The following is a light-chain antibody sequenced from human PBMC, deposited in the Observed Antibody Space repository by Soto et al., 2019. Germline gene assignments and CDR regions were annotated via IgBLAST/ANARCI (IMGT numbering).Light chain of an antibody. CDR3: QKYISAPLT. CDR1: QSLANSF. V-gene: IGKV3-20*01. J-gene: IGKJ4*01. Sequence: EFVLTQSPGTLSLSPGERATLSCRASQSLANSFIAWYQQKPGQAPRLLIYDTSSRASGIPDRFSGSGSGTDFTLTISSLQPEDVATYYCQKYISAPLTFGGGTKVDIK. CDR2: DTS.